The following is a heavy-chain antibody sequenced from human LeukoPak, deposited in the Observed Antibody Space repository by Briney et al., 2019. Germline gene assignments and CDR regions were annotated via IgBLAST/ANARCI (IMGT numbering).Heavy chain of an antibody. V-gene: IGHV4-4*07. J-gene: IGHJ4*02. CDR1: PRPLSRYH. CDR2: IYTSRSN. Sequence: PQGTLSLSCTASPRPLSRYHQIQIPQPSAQGLAWIARIYTSRSNNYNPSLKSRVTMSVGTTKNQFSQKLSSVTAADPAVYYCARDRYYDSSGYYYIGYHYWGQGTLVTVSS. CDR3: ARDRYYDSSGYYYIGYHY. D-gene: IGHD3-22*01.